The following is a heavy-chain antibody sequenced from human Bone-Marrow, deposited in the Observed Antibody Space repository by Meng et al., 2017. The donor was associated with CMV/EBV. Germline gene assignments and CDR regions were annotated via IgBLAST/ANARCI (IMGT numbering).Heavy chain of an antibody. J-gene: IGHJ3*02. V-gene: IGHV4-34*01. CDR3: ARDGLVEYQRKGAFYI. D-gene: IGHD2-2*01. CDR1: GGSFSGYY. CDR2: INHSGST. Sequence: SQTLSLTCAVYGGSFSGYYWSWIRQPPGKGLEWIGEINHSGSTNYNPSLKSRVPISVDTSKNQFSLKLSSVTAADTAVYYCARDGLVEYQRKGAFYIWGQGTMVTVSS.